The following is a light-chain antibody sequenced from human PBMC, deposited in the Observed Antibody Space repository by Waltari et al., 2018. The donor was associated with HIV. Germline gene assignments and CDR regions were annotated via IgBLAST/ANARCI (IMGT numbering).Light chain of an antibody. Sequence: DIQMTQSLSTLSASVGDKILITCRASQSISNWLAWCQQKPGKAPKLLIYKASNLESGVPSRFSGSGSGTEFTLTINSLQPDDFATYFCQQYSSDPLTFGRGTRVAVK. CDR2: KAS. J-gene: IGKJ4*01. CDR3: QQYSSDPLT. V-gene: IGKV1-5*03. CDR1: QSISNW.